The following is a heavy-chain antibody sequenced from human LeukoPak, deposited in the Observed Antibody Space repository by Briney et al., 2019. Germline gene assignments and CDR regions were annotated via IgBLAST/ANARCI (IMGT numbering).Heavy chain of an antibody. J-gene: IGHJ4*02. CDR2: IYPGDSDT. D-gene: IGHD4-11*01. V-gene: IGHV5-51*01. CDR3: ARPMTTVNGGFDY. Sequence: PGESLKISCKGSGYSFTSYWIGWVRQMPRKGLEWMGIIYPGDSDTRYSPSFQGQATISADKSISTAYLQWSSLKASDTAMYYCARPMTTVNGGFDYWGQGTLVTVSS. CDR1: GYSFTSYW.